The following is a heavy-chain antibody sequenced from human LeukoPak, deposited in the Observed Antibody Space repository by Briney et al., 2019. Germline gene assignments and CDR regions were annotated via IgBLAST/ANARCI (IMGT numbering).Heavy chain of an antibody. Sequence: PGGSLRLSCAASGFTFDDYTMNWVRQAPGKGLEWVANINQDGSEEYYVDSVKGRFTISRDNAKNSVYLQMNSLRVEDTGIYYCARNARGPGDYWGQGTVVTVSS. CDR3: ARNARGPGDY. CDR2: INQDGSEE. J-gene: IGHJ4*02. D-gene: IGHD2-2*01. CDR1: GFTFDDYT. V-gene: IGHV3-7*01.